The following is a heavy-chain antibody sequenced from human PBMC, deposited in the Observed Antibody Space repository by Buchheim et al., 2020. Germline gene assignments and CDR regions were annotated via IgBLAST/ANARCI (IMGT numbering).Heavy chain of an antibody. CDR3: ARGGAPSWYGDYEDY. CDR1: GGSISSGGYS. Sequence: QVQLQESGPGLVKPSQTLSLTCAVSGGSISSGGYSWSWIRQPPGKGLEWIGYIYYSGSTYYNPSLKSRVTISVDTSKNQFSLKLSSVTAADTAVYYCARGGAPSWYGDYEDYWGQGTL. CDR2: IYYSGST. J-gene: IGHJ4*02. D-gene: IGHD4-17*01. V-gene: IGHV4-30-4*07.